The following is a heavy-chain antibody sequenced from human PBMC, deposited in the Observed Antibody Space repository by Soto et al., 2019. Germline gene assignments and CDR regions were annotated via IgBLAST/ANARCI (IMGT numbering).Heavy chain of an antibody. V-gene: IGHV3-66*01. J-gene: IGHJ2*01. CDR1: GFTVSSNY. Sequence: PASGFTVSSNYMSWVRQAPGKGLEWVSVIYSGGSTYYADSVKGRFTISRDNSKNTLYLQMNSLRAEDTAVYYCARDRDRYFDLWGRGTLVTVSS. CDR3: ARDRDRYFDL. CDR2: IYSGGST. D-gene: IGHD2-21*01.